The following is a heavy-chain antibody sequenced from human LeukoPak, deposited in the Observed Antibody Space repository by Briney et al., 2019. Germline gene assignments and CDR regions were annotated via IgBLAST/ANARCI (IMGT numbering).Heavy chain of an antibody. D-gene: IGHD5-24*01. J-gene: IGHJ1*01. CDR1: GGSISGHY. Sequence: SETLSLTCTMSGGSISGHYWSWIRQPPGSGLEWVGYIYYSGSTNYNPSLKSRVTISVDTSKNQFSLKLSSVTAADTAVYYCAVTVRDRDGYNYLYFQHWGQGTLVTVSS. CDR3: AVTVRDRDGYNYLYFQH. CDR2: IYYSGST. V-gene: IGHV4-59*08.